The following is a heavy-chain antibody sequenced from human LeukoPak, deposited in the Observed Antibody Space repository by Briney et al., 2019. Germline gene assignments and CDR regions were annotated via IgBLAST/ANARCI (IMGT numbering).Heavy chain of an antibody. J-gene: IGHJ6*03. CDR3: ARHGSITMVRGKRRYYYMDV. V-gene: IGHV3-53*01. Sequence: GGSLRLSCAASGFTVSSNYMSWVRQAPGKGLEWVSVIYNGDGTYYADSVKGRFTISRDNSKNTLYLQMNSLRAEDTAVYYCARHGSITMVRGKRRYYYMDVWGKGTTVTISS. D-gene: IGHD3-10*01. CDR2: IYNGDGT. CDR1: GFTVSSNY.